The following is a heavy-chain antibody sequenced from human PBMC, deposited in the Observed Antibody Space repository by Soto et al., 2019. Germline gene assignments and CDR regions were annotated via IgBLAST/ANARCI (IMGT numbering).Heavy chain of an antibody. CDR3: ANEGFCDSRGFYDYVQY. CDR2: ISGRGGST. V-gene: IGHV3-23*01. J-gene: IGHJ4*02. D-gene: IGHD3-22*01. CDR1: GSTFSSYT. Sequence: EVQLLESGGGLVQPGGSLRLSCTASGSTFSSYTMRWVRQAPGQGLEWVSDISGRGGSTFYADSVKGRFAISRDNSKHTRFLLMNSLRADDTAVYYCANEGFCDSRGFYDYVQYSGQGKLVTLSS.